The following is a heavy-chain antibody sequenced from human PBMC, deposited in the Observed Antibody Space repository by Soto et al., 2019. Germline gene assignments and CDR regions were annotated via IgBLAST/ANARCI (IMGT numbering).Heavy chain of an antibody. D-gene: IGHD3-9*01. Sequence: TSETLSLTCAVYGGSFSGYYWSWIRQPPGKGLEWIGEINHSGSTNYNPSLKSRVTISVDTSKNQFSLKLSSVTAADTAVYYCARDAKGLIRYFDWLSRGNWFDPWGQGTLVTVSS. V-gene: IGHV4-34*01. J-gene: IGHJ5*02. CDR1: GGSFSGYY. CDR2: INHSGST. CDR3: ARDAKGLIRYFDWLSRGNWFDP.